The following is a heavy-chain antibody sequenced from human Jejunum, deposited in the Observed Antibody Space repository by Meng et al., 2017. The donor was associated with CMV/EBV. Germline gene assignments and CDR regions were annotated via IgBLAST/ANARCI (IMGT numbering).Heavy chain of an antibody. J-gene: IGHJ6*02. CDR1: FSFSEYY. D-gene: IGHD4-17*01. Sequence: FSFSEYYMSWIRQAPGKGLEWLSYVSGSGRTIDYADSVKGRFTISRDNAKNSLYLQMNSLRAEDTAVYYCARQAYGGYAYYYGMDVWGQGTTVTVSS. V-gene: IGHV3-11*04. CDR2: VSGSGRTI. CDR3: ARQAYGGYAYYYGMDV.